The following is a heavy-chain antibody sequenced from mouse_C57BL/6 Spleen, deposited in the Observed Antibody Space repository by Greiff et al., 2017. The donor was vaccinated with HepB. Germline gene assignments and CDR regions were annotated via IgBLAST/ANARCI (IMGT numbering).Heavy chain of an antibody. D-gene: IGHD1-1*01. CDR3: ARSNYGSSYGGFAY. Sequence: EVQLQQSGPELVKPGASVKISCKASGYTFTDYYMNWVKQSHGKSLEWIGDINPNNGGTSYNQKFKGKATLTVDKSSSTAYMELRSLTSEDSAVYYCARSNYGSSYGGFAYWGQGTLVTVSA. V-gene: IGHV1-26*01. CDR1: GYTFTDYY. CDR2: INPNNGGT. J-gene: IGHJ3*01.